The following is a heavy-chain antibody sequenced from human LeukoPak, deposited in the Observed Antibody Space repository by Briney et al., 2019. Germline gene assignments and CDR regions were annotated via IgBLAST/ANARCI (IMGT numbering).Heavy chain of an antibody. CDR1: GGSISSYY. CDR2: IYYSGST. J-gene: IGHJ2*01. V-gene: IGHV4-59*12. CDR3: ARDKLAAAGKLIGWYFDL. Sequence: SETLSLTCTVSGGSISSYYWSWIRQPPGNRLEWIGYIYYSGSTNYNPSLKSRVTISVDTSKNQFSLKLSSVTAADTAVYYCARDKLAAAGKLIGWYFDLWGRGTLVTVSS. D-gene: IGHD6-13*01.